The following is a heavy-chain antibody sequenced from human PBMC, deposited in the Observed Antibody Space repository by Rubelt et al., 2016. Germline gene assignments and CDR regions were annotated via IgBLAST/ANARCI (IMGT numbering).Heavy chain of an antibody. CDR2: LSYDGGHE. V-gene: IGHV3-30*15. J-gene: IGHJ5*02. D-gene: IGHD5/OR15-5a*01. CDR3: ARDPRSPCVWNWFDP. CDR1: GFTFSTYT. Sequence: QVQLVESGGGVVQPGGSLRLSCAASGFTFSTYTMHWVALLSYDGGHEFYADSVKGRFTISRDNSKNTLSLQMSSLGTEDTAVYYCARDPRSPCVWNWFDPWGQGTLVTVSS.